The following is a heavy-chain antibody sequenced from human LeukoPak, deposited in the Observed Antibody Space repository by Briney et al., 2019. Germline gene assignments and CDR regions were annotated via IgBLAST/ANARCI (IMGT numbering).Heavy chain of an antibody. V-gene: IGHV3-23*01. Sequence: PGGSLRLSCAASGFTSSSNAMSWVRQAPGKGLEWVSAISGSADRTYYADSVKGRFTISRDNSKNTLYLQMNSLRPEDTAIYYCAKESPYGSGSRNYYFHYWGQGTLVTVSS. CDR3: AKESPYGSGSRNYYFHY. CDR2: ISGSADRT. D-gene: IGHD3-10*01. CDR1: GFTSSSNA. J-gene: IGHJ4*02.